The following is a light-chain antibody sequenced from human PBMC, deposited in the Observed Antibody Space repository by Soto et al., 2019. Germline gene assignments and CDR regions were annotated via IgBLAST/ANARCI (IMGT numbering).Light chain of an antibody. Sequence: EIVLTQSPATQSLSPGERSTLSCRASQSVSRYLAWYQQKPGQAPRLLIYDASRRATGIPARFSGSGSGTDFTLTISSLEPEDSAVYYCQQRNNWPLAFGGGTKLEIK. CDR1: QSVSRY. J-gene: IGKJ4*01. V-gene: IGKV3-11*01. CDR2: DAS. CDR3: QQRNNWPLA.